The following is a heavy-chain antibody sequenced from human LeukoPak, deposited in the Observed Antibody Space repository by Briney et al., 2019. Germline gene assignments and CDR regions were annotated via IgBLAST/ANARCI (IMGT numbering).Heavy chain of an antibody. CDR1: GDSIRNFY. CDR3: ARDRKYYYHMDV. D-gene: IGHD1-14*01. V-gene: IGHV4-59*12. CDR2: IDYSGST. J-gene: IGHJ6*03. Sequence: SETLSLTCSVSGDSIRNFYWSWIRQPPGKGLEWIGYIDYSGSTSYNPSLKSRVTISIDTSKNQFSLKLSSVTAADTAVYYCARDRKYYYHMDVWGKGTTVTVSS.